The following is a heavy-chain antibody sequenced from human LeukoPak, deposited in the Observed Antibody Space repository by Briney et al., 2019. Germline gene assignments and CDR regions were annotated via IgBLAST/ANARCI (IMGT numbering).Heavy chain of an antibody. J-gene: IGHJ4*02. CDR2: IYHSGST. CDR3: ARGSYYGYNYDY. Sequence: SETLSLTCTVSGYSISSGYYWGWIRQPPGKGLEWIGSIYHSGSTYYNPSLKSRVTVSVDTSKNQFSLKLSSVTAADTAVYYCARGSYYGYNYDYWGQGTLVTVSS. V-gene: IGHV4-38-2*02. CDR1: GYSISSGYY. D-gene: IGHD5-24*01.